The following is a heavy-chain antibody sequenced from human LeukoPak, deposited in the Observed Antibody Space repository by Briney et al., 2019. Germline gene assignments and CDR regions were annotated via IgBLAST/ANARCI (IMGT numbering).Heavy chain of an antibody. J-gene: IGHJ6*02. CDR2: IIPIFGTA. CDR1: GGTFSSYA. CDR3: ANYLAARRTYYYYGMDV. Sequence: SVKVSCKASGGTFSSYAISWVRQAPGQGLEWMGGIIPIFGTANYAQKFQGRVTITADESTSTAYMELSSLRSEDTAVYYCANYLAARRTYYYYGMDVWGQGTTVPVSS. D-gene: IGHD6-6*01. V-gene: IGHV1-69*01.